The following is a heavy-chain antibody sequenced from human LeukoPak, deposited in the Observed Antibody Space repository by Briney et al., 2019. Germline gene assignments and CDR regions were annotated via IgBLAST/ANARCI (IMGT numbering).Heavy chain of an antibody. CDR2: VDHTGST. D-gene: IGHD4-17*01. V-gene: IGHV4-59*12. CDR3: VRERKASLSTGYFDL. Sequence: PSETLSLTCSVSDDSITMYYWTWIRQPPGKGLEWIGYVDHTGSTNFNPSLNGRVSISRDTTNNLFSLNLTSVTAADTAVYYCVRERKASLSTGYFDLWGRGTLVTVSS. CDR1: DDSITMYY. J-gene: IGHJ2*01.